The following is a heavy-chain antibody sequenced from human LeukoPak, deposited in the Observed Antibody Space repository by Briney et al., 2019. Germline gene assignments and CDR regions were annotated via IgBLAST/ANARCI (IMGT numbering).Heavy chain of an antibody. Sequence: GESLKISCKGSGYSFATYWIGWVRPMPGKGLEWMGINYPGDSDTTYSPSLQGQVTMSADKSISTAYLQWSSLKASDTAMYYCARRVSSSGFDAFDVWGQGTMVTVSS. CDR3: ARRVSSSGFDAFDV. CDR2: NYPGDSDT. V-gene: IGHV5-51*01. D-gene: IGHD5-12*01. J-gene: IGHJ3*01. CDR1: GYSFATYW.